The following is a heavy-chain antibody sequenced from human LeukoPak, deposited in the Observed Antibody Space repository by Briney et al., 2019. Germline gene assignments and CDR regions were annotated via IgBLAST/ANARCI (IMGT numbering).Heavy chain of an antibody. D-gene: IGHD3-22*01. CDR3: ARGRGGRFYYDSSGRLFDY. Sequence: SETLSLTCVLYGGSSSGYYWSWIRQPPGKGLEWIGEINQSGSTNYNPSLKSRVTILVDTSKNQFSLKLSSVTAADTAVYYCARGRGGRFYYDSSGRLFDYWGQGTLVTVSS. CDR1: GGSSSGYY. J-gene: IGHJ4*02. V-gene: IGHV4-34*01. CDR2: INQSGST.